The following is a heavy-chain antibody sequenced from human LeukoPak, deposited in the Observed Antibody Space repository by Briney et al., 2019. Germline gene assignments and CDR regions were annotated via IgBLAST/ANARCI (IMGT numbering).Heavy chain of an antibody. V-gene: IGHV3-48*01. D-gene: IGHD5-18*01. J-gene: IGHJ5*02. CDR2: ISSSSNI. CDR1: GFTFSSYS. CDR3: ARERGYSYGYSDQ. Sequence: PGGSLRLSCAASGFTFSSYSMNWVRQAPGKGLEWVSYISSSSNIYYADSVKGRFTISRDNAKNSLYLQMNSLRAEDTAVYYCARERGYSYGYSDQWGQGTLVTVSS.